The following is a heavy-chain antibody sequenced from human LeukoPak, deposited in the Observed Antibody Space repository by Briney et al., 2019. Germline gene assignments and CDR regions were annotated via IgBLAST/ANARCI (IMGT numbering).Heavy chain of an antibody. CDR3: ARHRSSRGYYYYYGMDV. V-gene: IGHV5-51*01. D-gene: IGHD6-6*01. CDR2: IYPGDSDT. J-gene: IGHJ6*02. Sequence: GESLKISCKGSGYSFTSYWIGWVRQMPGKGLEWMGIIYPGDSDTRYRPSFQGQVTISADKSISTAYLQWSSLKASDTAMYYCARHRSSRGYYYYYGMDVWGQGTTVTVSS. CDR1: GYSFTSYW.